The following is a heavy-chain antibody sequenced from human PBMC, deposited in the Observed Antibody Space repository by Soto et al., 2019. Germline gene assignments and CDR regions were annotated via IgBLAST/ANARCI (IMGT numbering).Heavy chain of an antibody. CDR3: ASDQGNDGNEYYTLDA. D-gene: IGHD3-3*01. CDR1: GFTLSSYA. Sequence: QVQLVESGGGVVQPGRSLRLSCAASGFTLSSYAMHWVRQATGKGLEWVAVSSCAGTSTYDADCVRGRFTISRDNSKETVYLHLNRLRSVETDVYHCASDQGNDGNEYYTLDAWGQCTLFTVSS. CDR2: SSCAGTST. J-gene: IGHJ5*02. V-gene: IGHV3-30-3*01.